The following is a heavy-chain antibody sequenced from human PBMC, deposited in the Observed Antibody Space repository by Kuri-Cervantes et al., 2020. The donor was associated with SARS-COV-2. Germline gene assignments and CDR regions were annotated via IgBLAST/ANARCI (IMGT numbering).Heavy chain of an antibody. CDR3: ARLGGYRSGYNWFDP. J-gene: IGHJ5*02. CDR2: IYHSGST. Sequence: SETLSLTCTVSGGSIRSGSYYWSWIRQPPGKGLEWIGSIYHSGSTYYNPSLKSRVTISVDTSKNQSSLNLISVTAADTAVYYCARLGGYRSGYNWFDPWGQGTLVTVSS. V-gene: IGHV4-39*07. CDR1: GGSIRSGSYY. D-gene: IGHD5-18*01.